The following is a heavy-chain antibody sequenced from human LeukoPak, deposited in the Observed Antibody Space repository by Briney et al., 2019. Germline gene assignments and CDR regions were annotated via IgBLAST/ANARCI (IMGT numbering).Heavy chain of an antibody. CDR3: VRDVGHGDY. CDR2: ISSSSSTI. CDR1: GFTFSRYS. V-gene: IGHV3-48*01. Sequence: GGSLRLSCAASGFTFSRYSMNWVRQAPGKGLEWVSYISSSSSTIYYADSVKGRFTISRDNAKNSLFLQLNSLRAEDTAIYYCVRDVGHGDYWGQGTLVTVSS. J-gene: IGHJ4*02.